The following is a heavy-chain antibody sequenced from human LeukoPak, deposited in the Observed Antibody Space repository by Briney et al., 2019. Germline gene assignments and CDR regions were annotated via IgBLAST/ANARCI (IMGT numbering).Heavy chain of an antibody. CDR1: GGSISSGSYY. V-gene: IGHV4-61*02. CDR2: IYTSGST. J-gene: IGHJ4*02. CDR3: ARDVKEDSSGYYLPAYFDY. D-gene: IGHD3-22*01. Sequence: SETLSLSCTVSGGSISSGSYYWSWLRQPAGKGLEWFGRIYTSGSTNYNPSLKIRVTISVDTSKNQFSLKLSSVTAADTAVYYCARDVKEDSSGYYLPAYFDYWGQGTLVTVSS.